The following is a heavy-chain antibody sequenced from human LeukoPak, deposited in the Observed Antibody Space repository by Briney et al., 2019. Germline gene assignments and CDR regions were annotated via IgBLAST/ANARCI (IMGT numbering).Heavy chain of an antibody. D-gene: IGHD3-9*01. CDR1: GFTLDDYA. J-gene: IGHJ4*02. CDR2: ISWHSGNI. Sequence: PGGSLRLSCAASGFTLDDYAMHWVRQPPGKGLEWVSGISWHSGNIDYADSVKGRFTISRDNAKNSLYLQMNSLRAEDTALYYCAKGMNILTGYYDGYWGQGTLVTVSS. CDR3: AKGMNILTGYYDGY. V-gene: IGHV3-9*01.